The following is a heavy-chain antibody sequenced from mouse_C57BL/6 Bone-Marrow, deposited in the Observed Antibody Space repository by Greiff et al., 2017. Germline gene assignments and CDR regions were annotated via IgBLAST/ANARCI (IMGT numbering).Heavy chain of an antibody. D-gene: IGHD1-1*01. CDR3: ARRGFDYYGSSPYAMDY. J-gene: IGHJ4*01. CDR2: VSSGGSYT. Sequence: EVQLVESGGDLVKPGGSLKLSCAASGFTFSSYGMSWVRQTPDKRLAWVATVSSGGSYTYYPDSVKGRFTISRDNAKNTLYLQMSSLKSEDTAMYYCARRGFDYYGSSPYAMDYWGQGTSVTVAS. V-gene: IGHV5-6*01. CDR1: GFTFSSYG.